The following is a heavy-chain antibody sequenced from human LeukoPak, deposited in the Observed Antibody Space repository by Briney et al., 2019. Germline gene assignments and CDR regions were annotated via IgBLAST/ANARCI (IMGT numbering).Heavy chain of an antibody. CDR2: ISSSSSYT. J-gene: IGHJ4*02. V-gene: IGHV3-11*06. CDR1: GFTFSDYY. D-gene: IGHD4-17*01. Sequence: GGSLRLSCAASGFTFSDYYMSWIRQAPGKGLEWVSYISSSSSYTNYADSVKGRFTISRGNAKNSLYLQMSSLRAEDTAVYYCARCEYGDYGDYWGQGTLVTVSS. CDR3: ARCEYGDYGDY.